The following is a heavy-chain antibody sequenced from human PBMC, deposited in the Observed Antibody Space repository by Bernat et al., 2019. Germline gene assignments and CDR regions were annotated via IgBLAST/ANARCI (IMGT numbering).Heavy chain of an antibody. D-gene: IGHD2/OR15-2a*01. V-gene: IGHV3-33*01. J-gene: IGHJ4*02. CDR1: GFSFRTYG. CDR3: ARDWSFYGIFDY. Sequence: QVQLVESGGGVVQPGRSLRLSCAASGFSFRTYGMHWVRQAPGKGLGRVAVIWYDGSNKYYADSVKGRFTISRDNSKNTLYLQMNSLRAEDTAVYYCARDWSFYGIFDYWGQGTLVTVSS. CDR2: IWYDGSNK.